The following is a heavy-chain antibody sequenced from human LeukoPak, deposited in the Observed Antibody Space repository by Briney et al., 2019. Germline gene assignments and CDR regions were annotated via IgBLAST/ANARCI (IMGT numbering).Heavy chain of an antibody. CDR1: AYSFTNYL. CDR3: ARRGLAVAGAPAEYFQH. D-gene: IGHD6-19*01. V-gene: IGHV5-51*01. CDR2: IYPGDSDT. Sequence: GQSLKISSKGLAYSFTNYLIGCGRQMPGKGLEWMGIIYPGDSDTRYSPSFQGQVTISADKSISTAYLHWSSLKASDTAMYYCARRGLAVAGAPAEYFQHLCRGTVVTVSS. J-gene: IGHJ1*01.